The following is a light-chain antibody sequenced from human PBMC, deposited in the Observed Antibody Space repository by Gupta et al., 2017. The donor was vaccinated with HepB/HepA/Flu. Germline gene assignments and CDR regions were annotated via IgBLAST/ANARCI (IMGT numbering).Light chain of an antibody. J-gene: IGLJ2*01. V-gene: IGLV2-18*02. Sequence: SALTQPPSVSGSPDPSGTIYCTGTTSDVGGYNRVSWYQQPPGTAPRLLIYEVSNRPSGVPARFSGSKYGNTATVTSAGLQAEEEADYYCSSDTRASDDELFGGGTKGTVL. CDR1: TSDVGGYNR. CDR3: SSDTRASDDEL. CDR2: EVS.